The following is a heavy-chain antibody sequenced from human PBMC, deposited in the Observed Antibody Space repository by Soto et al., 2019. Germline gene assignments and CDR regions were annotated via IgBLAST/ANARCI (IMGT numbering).Heavy chain of an antibody. J-gene: IGHJ5*02. CDR3: ARGGSLNWFDP. Sequence: GGSLRLSCAASGFTFSSYSMNWVRQAPGKGLEWVSYISSSSITIYYADSVKGRFTISRDNAKNSLYLQMNSLRAEDTAVYYCARGGSLNWFDPWGQGTLVTVSS. CDR2: ISSSSITI. CDR1: GFTFSSYS. D-gene: IGHD3-10*01. V-gene: IGHV3-48*01.